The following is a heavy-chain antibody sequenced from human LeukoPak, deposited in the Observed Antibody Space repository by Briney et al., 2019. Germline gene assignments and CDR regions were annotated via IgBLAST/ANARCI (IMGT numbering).Heavy chain of an antibody. CDR3: ARFRPAAYSNWFDP. D-gene: IGHD2-2*01. Sequence: SETLSLTCTVSRGSISSGYYYWTWLRQPPGERLEWLGTIYDGGNTYYNPSLRGRVTMSLDTSKSQFSLHLSSVTAADTAVYYCARFRPAAYSNWFDPWGQGTLVTVSS. CDR2: IYDGGNT. V-gene: IGHV4-39*07. J-gene: IGHJ5*02. CDR1: RGSISSGYYY.